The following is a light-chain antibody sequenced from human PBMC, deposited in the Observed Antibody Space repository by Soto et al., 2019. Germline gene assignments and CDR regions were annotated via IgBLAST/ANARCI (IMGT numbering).Light chain of an antibody. CDR1: QSISSSY. Sequence: EIVLTQSPGTLALSPCKRATLSSSASQSISSSYLAWYQQKPGQPPRLLVFGASSRAAGIPARFSGSGSGTDFTLPISRLEPEDFAVYYCQKYGSSPPWTFGQGTKVDI. V-gene: IGKV3-20*01. CDR3: QKYGSSPPWT. CDR2: GAS. J-gene: IGKJ1*01.